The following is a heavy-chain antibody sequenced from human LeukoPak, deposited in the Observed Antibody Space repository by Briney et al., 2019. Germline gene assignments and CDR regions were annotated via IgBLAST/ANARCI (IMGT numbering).Heavy chain of an antibody. D-gene: IGHD7-27*01. CDR2: INIDGSGT. V-gene: IGHV3-74*01. CDR3: ARVRPGYYYMDV. Sequence: GGSLRLSCAASGFTFSSFWMHWVRQAPGKGLVWVSRINIDGSGTTYADSVKGRFTISRDNAKNTLYLQMNSLRVVDTAVYYCARVRPGYYYMDVWGKGTTVTVSS. J-gene: IGHJ6*03. CDR1: GFTFSSFW.